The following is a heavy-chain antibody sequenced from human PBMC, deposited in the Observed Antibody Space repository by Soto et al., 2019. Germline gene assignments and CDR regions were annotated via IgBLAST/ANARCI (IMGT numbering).Heavy chain of an antibody. Sequence: GSLRLSCAASGFTLSDYYMDWLRQAPGEGLEWVGRTRNRANRHTTEYAASVKGRFTISRDDSSNSLYLQINSLKTEDTAVYYCARGGNTNWTYFDYWGQGTLVTVSS. CDR3: ARGGNTNWTYFDY. CDR2: TRNRANRHTT. CDR1: GFTLSDYY. D-gene: IGHD1-1*01. V-gene: IGHV3-72*01. J-gene: IGHJ4*02.